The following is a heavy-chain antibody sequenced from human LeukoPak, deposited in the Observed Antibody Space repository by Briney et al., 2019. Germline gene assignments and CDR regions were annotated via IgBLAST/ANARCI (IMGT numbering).Heavy chain of an antibody. J-gene: IGHJ6*01. CDR3: AREVGATFYYYYGMDV. Sequence: GGSLRLSCAASGFTFSDHYMDWVRQAPGKGLEWVGRTTNKANSYTTEYAASVKGRFTISRDDSKNSLYLQMNSLKTEDTAVYYCAREVGATFYYYYGMDVWGQGTTVTVSS. CDR1: GFTFSDHY. CDR2: TTNKANSYTT. V-gene: IGHV3-72*01. D-gene: IGHD1-26*01.